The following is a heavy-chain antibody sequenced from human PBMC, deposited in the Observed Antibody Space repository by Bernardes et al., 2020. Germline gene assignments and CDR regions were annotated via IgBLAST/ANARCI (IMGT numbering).Heavy chain of an antibody. Sequence: GGSLRLSCAASGFTVSSNYMSWVRQAPGKGLEWVSVIYSGGSTYYADSVKGRFTISRDNSKNTLYLQMNSLRAEDTAVYYCARVGYSRPAYGMDVWGQGTTVTVSS. CDR1: GFTVSSNY. J-gene: IGHJ6*02. V-gene: IGHV3-53*01. CDR3: ARVGYSRPAYGMDV. CDR2: IYSGGST. D-gene: IGHD6-13*01.